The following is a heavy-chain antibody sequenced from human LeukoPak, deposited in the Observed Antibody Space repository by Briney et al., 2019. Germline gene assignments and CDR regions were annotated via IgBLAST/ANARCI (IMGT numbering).Heavy chain of an antibody. CDR1: GFTFANYA. V-gene: IGHV3-23*01. CDR3: VKLGGRRGPEYLQD. CDR2: ITGSGGST. D-gene: IGHD2-15*01. J-gene: IGHJ1*01. Sequence: GGSLRLSCAASGFTFANYATSWVRQTPGKGLQWVSTITGSGGSTYYADSVKGRFAISRDNSKSTFYLQMNSLRGEDTAVYYCVKLGGRRGPEYLQDWGQGTLVTVSS.